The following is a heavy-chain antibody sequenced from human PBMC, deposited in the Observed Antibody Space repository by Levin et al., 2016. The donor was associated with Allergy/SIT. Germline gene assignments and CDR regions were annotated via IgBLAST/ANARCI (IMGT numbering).Heavy chain of an antibody. V-gene: IGHV3-23*01. Sequence: WIRQPPGKGLEWVSAISGSGGSTYYADSVKGRFTISRDNSKNTLYLQMNSLRAEDTAVYYCAKGAVGSNWLFMDVWGQGTTVTVSS. CDR2: ISGSGGST. D-gene: IGHD1-1*01. CDR3: AKGAVGSNWLFMDV. J-gene: IGHJ6*02.